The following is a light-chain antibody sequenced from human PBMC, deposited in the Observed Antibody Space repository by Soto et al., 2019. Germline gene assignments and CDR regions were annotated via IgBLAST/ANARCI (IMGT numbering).Light chain of an antibody. CDR2: AAS. V-gene: IGKV1-39*01. Sequence: DIQMTQSPSSLSASVGDRVTITCRASQSISSYLNWYQQKPGKAPKLLIYAASSLQSGVPSRFSGSGSGTGFTLTISTLQPEDFATYYCQHSYSTPPTFGGGTKVEIK. J-gene: IGKJ4*01. CDR3: QHSYSTPPT. CDR1: QSISSY.